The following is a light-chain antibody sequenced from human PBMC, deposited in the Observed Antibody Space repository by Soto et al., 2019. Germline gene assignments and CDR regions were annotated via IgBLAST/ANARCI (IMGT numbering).Light chain of an antibody. J-gene: IGKJ3*01. V-gene: IGKV1-27*01. CDR2: AAS. Sequence: DIQMTQSPTSLSASVGDRVTITCRASQDIRNFVAWYQQKPGKAPKLLIYAASTLQSGVPSRFSGIGSGTDFTLTITSLQPEDVATYSCQKYSSVPVFGPGTKVEIK. CDR3: QKYSSVPV. CDR1: QDIRNF.